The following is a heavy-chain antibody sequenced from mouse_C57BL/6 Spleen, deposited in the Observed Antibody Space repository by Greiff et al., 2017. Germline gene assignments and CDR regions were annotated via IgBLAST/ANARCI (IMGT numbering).Heavy chain of an antibody. D-gene: IGHD2-4*01. CDR2: IYPRSGNT. Sequence: VQLQQSGAELARPGASVKLSCKASGYTFTSYGISWVKQRTGQGLEWIGEIYPRSGNTYYNEKFKGKATLTADKSSSTAYMELRSLTSEDSAVYFCSIYYDYDPFAYWGQGTLVTVSA. J-gene: IGHJ3*01. CDR1: GYTFTSYG. CDR3: SIYYDYDPFAY. V-gene: IGHV1-81*01.